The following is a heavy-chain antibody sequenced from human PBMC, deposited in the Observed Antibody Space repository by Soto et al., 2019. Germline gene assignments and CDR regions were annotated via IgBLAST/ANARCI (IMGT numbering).Heavy chain of an antibody. Sequence: SETLSLTCTVSGGSISSSSYYWGWIRQPPGKGLEWIGSIYYSGSTYYNPSLKSRVTISVDTSKNQFSLKLSSVTAAVTAVYYCARWIQLWKYYFDYWGQGTLVTVSS. CDR1: GGSISSSSYY. V-gene: IGHV4-39*01. CDR3: ARWIQLWKYYFDY. D-gene: IGHD5-18*01. J-gene: IGHJ4*02. CDR2: IYYSGST.